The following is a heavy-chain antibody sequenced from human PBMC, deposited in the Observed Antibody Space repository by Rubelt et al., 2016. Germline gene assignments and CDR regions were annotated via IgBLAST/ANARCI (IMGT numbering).Heavy chain of an antibody. J-gene: IGHJ3*02. V-gene: IGHV1-69*04. Sequence: APGQGLEWMGRIIPILGIANYAQKFQGRVTITADKSTSTAYMELSSLRSDDTAVYSCARATNWNYAFDIWGQGTMVTVSS. CDR3: ARATNWNYAFDI. CDR2: IIPILGIA. D-gene: IGHD1-7*01.